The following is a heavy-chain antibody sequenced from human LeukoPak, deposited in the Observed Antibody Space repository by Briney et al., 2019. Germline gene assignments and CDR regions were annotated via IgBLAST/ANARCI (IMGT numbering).Heavy chain of an antibody. D-gene: IGHD5-24*01. CDR3: ARGDGYNFFDY. CDR2: ISGSGGST. Sequence: GGSLRLSCAASGFTLSSYAMSWVRQAPGKGLEWVSAISGSGGSTYYADSVKGRFTISRDNSENTPYLQMKSLRAEDTAVYYCARGDGYNFFDYWGQGTLVTVSS. CDR1: GFTLSSYA. J-gene: IGHJ4*02. V-gene: IGHV3-23*01.